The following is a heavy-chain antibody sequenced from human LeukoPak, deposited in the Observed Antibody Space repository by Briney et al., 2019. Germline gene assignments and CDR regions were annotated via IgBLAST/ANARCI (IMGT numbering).Heavy chain of an antibody. Sequence: GESLKISCKGSGYSFTSYWIGWVRQPPGKGLEWMGIIYPGDSDTRYSPSFQGQVTISADKSISTAYLQWSSLKASDTAMYYCARHRPDSDSSSWYGGYYYYYMDVWGKGTTVTVSS. V-gene: IGHV5-51*01. J-gene: IGHJ6*03. CDR3: ARHRPDSDSSSWYGGYYYYYMDV. D-gene: IGHD6-13*01. CDR1: GYSFTSYW. CDR2: IYPGDSDT.